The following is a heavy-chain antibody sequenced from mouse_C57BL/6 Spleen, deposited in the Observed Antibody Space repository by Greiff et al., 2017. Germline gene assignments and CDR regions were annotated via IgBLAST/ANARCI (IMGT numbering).Heavy chain of an antibody. V-gene: IGHV14-1*01. CDR1: GFNIKDYY. D-gene: IGHD1-1*01. J-gene: IGHJ1*03. Sequence: VHVKQSGAELVRPGASVKLSCTASGFNIKDYYMHWVKQRPEQGLEWIGRIDPEDGDTEYAPKFQGKATMTADTSSNTAYLQLSSLTSEDTAVYYCTTSYYGSPAFDVWGTGTTVTVSS. CDR2: IDPEDGDT. CDR3: TTSYYGSPAFDV.